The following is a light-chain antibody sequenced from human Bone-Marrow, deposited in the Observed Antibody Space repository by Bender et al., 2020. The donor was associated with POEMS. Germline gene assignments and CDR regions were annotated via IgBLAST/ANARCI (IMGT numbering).Light chain of an antibody. V-gene: IGLV2-8*01. J-gene: IGLJ3*02. CDR3: TSYADSASANWL. Sequence: QSALTQPASVSGSPGQSITISCTGTSSDVGGYNYVSWYQQHPGKAPKLMIYEVSNRPSGVPDRFSGSKSGNTASLTVSGLQAEDEADYYCTSYADSASANWLFGGGTKLTV. CDR2: EVS. CDR1: SSDVGGYNY.